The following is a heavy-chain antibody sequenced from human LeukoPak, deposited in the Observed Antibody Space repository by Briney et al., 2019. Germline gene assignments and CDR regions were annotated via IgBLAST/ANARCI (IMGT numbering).Heavy chain of an antibody. CDR2: INHSGST. Sequence: GSLRLSCAASGFTFSSYWMSWIRQPPGKGLEWIGEINHSGSTNYNPSLKSRVTISVDTSKNQFSLKLSSVTAADTAVYYCASLRGYFYGFDSWGQGTLVTVSS. D-gene: IGHD5-18*01. CDR3: ASLRGYFYGFDS. CDR1: GFTFSSYW. V-gene: IGHV4-34*01. J-gene: IGHJ4*02.